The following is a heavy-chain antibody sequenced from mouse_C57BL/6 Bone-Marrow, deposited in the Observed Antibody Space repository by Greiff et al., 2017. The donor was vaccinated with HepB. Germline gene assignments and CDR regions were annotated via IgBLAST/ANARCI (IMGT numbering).Heavy chain of an antibody. CDR3: ARETTVVAPYAMDD. CDR1: GYTFTSYW. J-gene: IGHJ4*01. CDR2: IDPNSGGT. V-gene: IGHV1-72*01. Sequence: KESCKASGYTFTSYWMHWVKQRPGRGLEWIGRIDPNSGGTKYNEKFKSKATLTVDKPSSTAYMQLSSLTSEDSAVYYCARETTVVAPYAMDDWGQGTSVTVSS. D-gene: IGHD1-1*01.